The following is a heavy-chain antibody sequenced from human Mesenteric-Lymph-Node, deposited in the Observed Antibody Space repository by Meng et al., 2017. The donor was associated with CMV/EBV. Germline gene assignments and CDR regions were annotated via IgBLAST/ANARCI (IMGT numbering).Heavy chain of an antibody. Sequence: GSISISNYYWGWIRQPPGKGLEWIGSIYYSGSTYHNPSLKSRVTISVDTSKNQFSLKLSSVTAADTAVYYCARRNMVRGVVNWYFDLWGRGILVTFSS. V-gene: IGHV4-39*01. D-gene: IGHD3-10*01. J-gene: IGHJ2*01. CDR2: IYYSGST. CDR3: ARRNMVRGVVNWYFDL. CDR1: GSISISNYY.